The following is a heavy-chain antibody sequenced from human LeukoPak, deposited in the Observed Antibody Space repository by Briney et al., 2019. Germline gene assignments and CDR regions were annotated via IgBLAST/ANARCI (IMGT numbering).Heavy chain of an antibody. CDR3: ATMIGDPYWEGYGLDV. CDR1: GYTFIELS. V-gene: IGHV1-24*01. CDR2: FDPEDSET. D-gene: IGHD4-17*01. Sequence: GASVKVSCKVSGYTFIELSIHWVRQAPGKGLEWMGGFDPEDSETIHAQKFQGRVTMTEDTSTDTAYMELISLTSEDTAVYYCATMIGDPYWEGYGLDVWGQGTTVTVSS. J-gene: IGHJ6*02.